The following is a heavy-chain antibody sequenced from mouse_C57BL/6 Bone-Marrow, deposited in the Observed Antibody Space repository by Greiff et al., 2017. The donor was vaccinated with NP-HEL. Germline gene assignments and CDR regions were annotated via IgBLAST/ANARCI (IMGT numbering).Heavy chain of an antibody. D-gene: IGHD2-5*01. CDR2: IDPETGGT. J-gene: IGHJ3*01. Sequence: QVQLQQSGAELVRPGASVTLSCKASGYTFTDYEMHWVKQTPVHGLEWIGAIDPETGGTAYNQKFKGKAILTADKSSSTAYMELRSLTSEDSAVYYCTKAGNYSNYEACWGQGTLVTVSA. CDR3: TKAGNYSNYEAC. CDR1: GYTFTDYE. V-gene: IGHV1-15*01.